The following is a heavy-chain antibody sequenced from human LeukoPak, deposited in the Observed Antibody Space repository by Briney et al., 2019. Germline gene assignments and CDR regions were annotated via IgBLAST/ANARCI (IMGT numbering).Heavy chain of an antibody. CDR2: SYTSGST. Sequence: SETLALTCTVSGGSISSYYWNWIRQPPGKGLEWIGSSYTSGSTNYNPSLKSRVTISVDTSKNQFSLKLSSVTAADTAVYYCARSFSGSSAKPYYFDYWGQGTLVTVSS. D-gene: IGHD1-26*01. V-gene: IGHV4-4*09. J-gene: IGHJ4*02. CDR1: GGSISSYY. CDR3: ARSFSGSSAKPYYFDY.